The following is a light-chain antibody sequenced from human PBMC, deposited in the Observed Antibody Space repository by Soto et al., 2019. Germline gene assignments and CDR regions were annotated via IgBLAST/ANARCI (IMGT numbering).Light chain of an antibody. CDR3: CSYAGSSTLVV. Sequence: QSALTQPASGSGSPGQSITISCTGTSSDVGSYNLVSWYQQHPGKAPKLMIYEGSKRPSGVSNRFSGSKSGNTASLTISGLQAEDEADYYCCSYAGSSTLVVFGGGTQLPVL. V-gene: IGLV2-23*01. CDR2: EGS. CDR1: SSDVGSYNL. J-gene: IGLJ2*01.